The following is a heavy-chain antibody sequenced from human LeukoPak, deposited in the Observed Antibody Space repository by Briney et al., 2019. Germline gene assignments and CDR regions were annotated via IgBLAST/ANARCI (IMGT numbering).Heavy chain of an antibody. D-gene: IGHD3-22*01. V-gene: IGHV4-38-2*02. Sequence: PSETLSLTCTVSGYSISSGYYWGWIRQPPGKGLEWIGSIYHSGSTYYNPSLKSRVTISVDTSKNQFSLKLSSVTAADTAVYYCARVVRKPVPPYLFDYWGQGTLVTVSS. J-gene: IGHJ4*02. CDR3: ARVVRKPVPPYLFDY. CDR1: GYSISSGYY. CDR2: IYHSGST.